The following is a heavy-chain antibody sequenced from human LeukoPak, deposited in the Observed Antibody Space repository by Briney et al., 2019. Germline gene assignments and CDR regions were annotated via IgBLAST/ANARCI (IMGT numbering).Heavy chain of an antibody. D-gene: IGHD2-2*01. V-gene: IGHV4-39*07. CDR3: ARVYCSSTSCYQAYCYMDV. J-gene: IGHJ6*03. CDR1: GGSISSSSYY. CDR2: IYYSGST. Sequence: SETLSLTCTVSGGSISSSSYYWGWIRQPPGKGLEWIGSIYYSGSTYYNPSLKSRVTISVDTSKNQFSLKLSSVTAADTAVYYCARVYCSSTSCYQAYCYMDVWGKGTTVTVSS.